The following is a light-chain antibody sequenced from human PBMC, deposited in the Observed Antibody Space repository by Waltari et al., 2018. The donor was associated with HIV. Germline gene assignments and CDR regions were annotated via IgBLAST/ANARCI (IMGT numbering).Light chain of an antibody. J-gene: IGKJ4*01. CDR3: QQLNSNPPFT. Sequence: DIQLTQSPSFLSASVGDRVTITCRASQGIRSHVAWYQQKPGRAPKLLIYDGSTLHTGVPSRFSGSGSGTEFTLTMSSLQREDFATYYCQQLNSNPPFTFGGGTKVEIK. CDR1: QGIRSH. CDR2: DGS. V-gene: IGKV1-9*01.